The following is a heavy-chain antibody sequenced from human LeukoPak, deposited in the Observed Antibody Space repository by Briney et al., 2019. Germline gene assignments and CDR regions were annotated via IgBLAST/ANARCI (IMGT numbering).Heavy chain of an antibody. Sequence: GGSLRLSCAASGFTFSSYGMHWVRQAPGKGLEWVAVISYDGSNKYYADSVKGRFTISRDNSKNTLYLQMNSLRAEDTAVYYCAKDRSTYYYDSSGYYPDAFDIWGQGTMVTVSS. CDR3: AKDRSTYYYDSSGYYPDAFDI. CDR2: ISYDGSNK. V-gene: IGHV3-30*18. D-gene: IGHD3-22*01. J-gene: IGHJ3*02. CDR1: GFTFSSYG.